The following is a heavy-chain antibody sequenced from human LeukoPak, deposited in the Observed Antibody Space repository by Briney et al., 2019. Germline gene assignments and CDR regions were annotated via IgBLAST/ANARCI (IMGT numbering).Heavy chain of an antibody. CDR2: MNPNSGNT. D-gene: IGHD6-19*01. V-gene: IGHV1-8*01. Sequence: ASVKVSCKASGYTFTSYDINWVRQATGQGLEWMGWMNPNSGNTGYAQKFQGRVTMTRNTSISTAYMELSSLRSEDTAVYYCARGFPYSSGWYSEYLYYYYHMDVWGKGTTVTISS. J-gene: IGHJ6*03. CDR3: ARGFPYSSGWYSEYLYYYYHMDV. CDR1: GYTFTSYD.